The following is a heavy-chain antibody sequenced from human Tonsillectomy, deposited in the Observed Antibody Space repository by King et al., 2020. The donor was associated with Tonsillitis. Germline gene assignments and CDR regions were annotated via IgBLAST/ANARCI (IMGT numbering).Heavy chain of an antibody. D-gene: IGHD2-8*02. CDR2: ISSSGSHT. Sequence: VQLVESGGGLVPPGGSLRLSCSPSGFTFSTYTMNWVRQAPGKGLEWVSSISSSGSHTYYADSLRGRFTISRDNAKNSLYLQMDSLRADDTALYYCASLGSGFDYWGQGTLVTVSS. CDR1: GFTFSTYT. J-gene: IGHJ4*02. CDR3: ASLGSGFDY. V-gene: IGHV3-21*01.